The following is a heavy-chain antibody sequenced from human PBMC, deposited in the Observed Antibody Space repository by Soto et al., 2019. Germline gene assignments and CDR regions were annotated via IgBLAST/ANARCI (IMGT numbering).Heavy chain of an antibody. CDR3: ARDVGYHYDGSPSGQFDF. CDR1: GNSISTTNW. V-gene: IGHV4-4*02. Sequence: TLSLTCVVSGNSISTTNWWSWVRQSPGKGLEWIGEIYHSGSTNYNPSLKSRVTISVDKSKNQFSLKLSSVTAADTAVYYCARDVGYHYDGSPSGQFDFWGQGTLVTVSS. D-gene: IGHD3-22*01. CDR2: IYHSGST. J-gene: IGHJ4*02.